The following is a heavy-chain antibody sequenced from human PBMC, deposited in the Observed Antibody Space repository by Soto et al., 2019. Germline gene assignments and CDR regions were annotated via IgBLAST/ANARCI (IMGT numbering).Heavy chain of an antibody. D-gene: IGHD6-19*01. CDR3: ARQWLDSYYFDY. V-gene: IGHV3-64*01. CDR2: ISSNGGST. CDR1: GFTFSSYA. Sequence: EVQLVESGGGLVQPGGSLRLSCAASGFTFSSYAMHWVRQAPGKGLEYVLAISSNGGSTYYANSVKGRFTISRDNSKNTLYLQMGSLRAEDMAVYYCARQWLDSYYFDYWGQGTLVTVSS. J-gene: IGHJ4*02.